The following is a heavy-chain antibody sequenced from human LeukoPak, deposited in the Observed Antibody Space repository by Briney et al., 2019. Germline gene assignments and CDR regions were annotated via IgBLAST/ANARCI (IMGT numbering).Heavy chain of an antibody. D-gene: IGHD4-11*01. CDR1: GGTFSSYA. V-gene: IGHV1-69*01. CDR2: IIPIFGTA. Sequence: SVKVSCKASGGTFSSYAISWVRQAPGQGLEWMGGIIPIFGTANYAQKFQGRVTITADESTSTAYMELSSLRSEDTAVYYCARSYSNYGESRGGLDYWGQGTLVTVSS. CDR3: ARSYSNYGESRGGLDY. J-gene: IGHJ4*02.